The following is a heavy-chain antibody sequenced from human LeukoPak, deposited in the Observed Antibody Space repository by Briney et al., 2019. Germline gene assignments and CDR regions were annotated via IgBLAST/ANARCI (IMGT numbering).Heavy chain of an antibody. J-gene: IGHJ4*02. D-gene: IGHD6-19*01. CDR2: ISYDGSNK. Sequence: PGRSLRPSCAASGFTFSSYGMHWVRQAPGKGLEWVAVISYDGSNKYYADSVKGRFTISRDNSKNTLYLHMNSLRAEDTAVYYCAKDRRYSSGRAYYFDYWGQGTLVTVSS. CDR3: AKDRRYSSGRAYYFDY. V-gene: IGHV3-30*18. CDR1: GFTFSSYG.